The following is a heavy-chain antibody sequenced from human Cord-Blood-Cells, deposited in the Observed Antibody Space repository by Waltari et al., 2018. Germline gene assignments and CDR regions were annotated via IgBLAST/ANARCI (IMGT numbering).Heavy chain of an antibody. V-gene: IGHV3-30-3*01. J-gene: IGHJ3*02. D-gene: IGHD1-26*01. CDR2: ISYDGSNK. CDR1: GFTFSSYA. CDR3: ARAPGGSYSDAFDI. Sequence: QVQLVESGGGVVQPGRSLRLSCAASGFTFSSYAMHWVRQAPGKGLEWVAVISYDGSNKYYADSVKGRFTISRDNSKNTLYLQMNSLRAEDTAVYYCARAPGGSYSDAFDIWGQWTMVTVSS.